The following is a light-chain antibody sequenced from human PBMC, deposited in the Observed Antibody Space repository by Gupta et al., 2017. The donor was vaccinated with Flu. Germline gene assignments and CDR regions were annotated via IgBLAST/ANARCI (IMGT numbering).Light chain of an antibody. Sequence: DIQMTQSPSSLSASVGDRVTITCRASQSISFHLNWYQQRTGKAPKFLIYAASSLQRGVPARFNGRGSGTDFTLTINGLQPDDVATYYCQQRHSSPRTFGQGTKVEIK. CDR3: QQRHSSPRT. J-gene: IGKJ1*01. CDR1: QSISFH. V-gene: IGKV1-39*01. CDR2: AAS.